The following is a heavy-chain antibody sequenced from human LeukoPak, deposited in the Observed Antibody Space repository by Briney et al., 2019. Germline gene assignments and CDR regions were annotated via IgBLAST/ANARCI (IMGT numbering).Heavy chain of an antibody. CDR2: IKSKTDGGTT. Sequence: GGSLRLSCAASGFTFSSYGTHWVRQAPGKGLEWVGRIKSKTDGGTTDYAAPVKGRFTISRDNAKNSLYLQMNSLRAGDTAVYYCAQSKEDYDSSGYYYWGQGTLVTVSS. D-gene: IGHD3-22*01. J-gene: IGHJ4*02. V-gene: IGHV3-15*01. CDR1: GFTFSSYG. CDR3: AQSKEDYDSSGYYY.